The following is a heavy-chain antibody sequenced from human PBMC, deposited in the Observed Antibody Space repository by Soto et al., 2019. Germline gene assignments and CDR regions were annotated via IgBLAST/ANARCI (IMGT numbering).Heavy chain of an antibody. V-gene: IGHV4-59*01. CDR2: IYYSGST. Sequence: SETLSLTCTVSGGSISSYYWSWIRQPPGKGLEWIGYIYYSGSTNYNPSLKSRVTISVDTSKNQFSLKLSSVTAADTAVYYCARDRGGGYCSGGSCYSGEYFQHWGQGTLVTVS. D-gene: IGHD2-15*01. CDR3: ARDRGGGYCSGGSCYSGEYFQH. J-gene: IGHJ1*01. CDR1: GGSISSYY.